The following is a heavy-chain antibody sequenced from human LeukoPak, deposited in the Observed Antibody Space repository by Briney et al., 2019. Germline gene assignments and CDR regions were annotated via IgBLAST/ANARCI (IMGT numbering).Heavy chain of an antibody. J-gene: IGHJ4*02. CDR1: GGSISSGGYY. V-gene: IGHV4-31*03. CDR3: AGVSIGGSIDY. CDR2: IYYSGST. Sequence: SETLSLTCTVSGGSISSGGYYWSWIRQHPGKGLEWIGYIYYSGSTYYNPSLKSRVTISVDTSKNQFSLKLSFVTAADTAVYYCAGVSIGGSIDYWGQGTLVTVSS. D-gene: IGHD4-23*01.